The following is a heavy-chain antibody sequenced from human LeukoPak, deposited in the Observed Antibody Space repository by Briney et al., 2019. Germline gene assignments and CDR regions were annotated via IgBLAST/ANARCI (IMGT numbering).Heavy chain of an antibody. D-gene: IGHD2-2*01. CDR3: ARKPAARGWIDP. Sequence: PSDTLSLTCSVSGYSISTDNWWGWIRQPPGEGLEWIGYIYHSGDIYYNPSLKSRVTMSVDTSRNQFSLKLSSVTAVDTAVYYCARKPAARGWIDPWGQGTLVTVSS. J-gene: IGHJ5*02. CDR2: IYHSGDI. CDR1: GYSISTDNW. V-gene: IGHV4-28*05.